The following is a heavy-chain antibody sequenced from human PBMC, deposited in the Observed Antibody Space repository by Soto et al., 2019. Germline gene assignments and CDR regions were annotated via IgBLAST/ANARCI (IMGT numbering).Heavy chain of an antibody. V-gene: IGHV3-21*01. J-gene: IGHJ4*02. CDR2: ISSSSSYI. D-gene: IGHD6-13*01. CDR1: GFTFSSYS. CDR3: ARTPYSSSWYFGS. Sequence: SLRLSCAASGFTFSSYSMNWVRQAPGNGLEWVSSISSSSSYIYYADSVKGRFTISRDNAKNSLYLQMNSLRAEDTAVYYCARTPYSSSWYFGSWGQGTLVTVS.